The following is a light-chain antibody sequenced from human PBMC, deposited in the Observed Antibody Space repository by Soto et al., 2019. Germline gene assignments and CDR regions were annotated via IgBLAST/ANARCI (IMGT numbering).Light chain of an antibody. V-gene: IGKV3-20*01. J-gene: IGKJ4*01. CDR2: GXS. CDR3: QQFRSYPRT. Sequence: DIGITQSPATVSVSPWERATLSRXASHTVSDIFFAWYQQQPGXAPRXXXDGXSTRATDGPDRLSGGGSGTDFTLTISRLEPEDFAVYYFQQFRSYPRTFGGGTKVDIK. CDR1: HTVSDIF.